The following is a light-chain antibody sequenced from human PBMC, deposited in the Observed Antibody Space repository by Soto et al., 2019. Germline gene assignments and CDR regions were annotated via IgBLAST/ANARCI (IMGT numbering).Light chain of an antibody. CDR3: QQSYNTPWT. V-gene: IGKV1-5*03. Sequence: DIQMTQSPSTLSASVGDRVTITCRASQSISSWLAWYQQKPGKAPKLLINKASSLESGVPSRFSGSGSGTEFTLTISSLQPEDCATYYCQQSYNTPWTFGQGTRVEVK. J-gene: IGKJ1*01. CDR2: KAS. CDR1: QSISSW.